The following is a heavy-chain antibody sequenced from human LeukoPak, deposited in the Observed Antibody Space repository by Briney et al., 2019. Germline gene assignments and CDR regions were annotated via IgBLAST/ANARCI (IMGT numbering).Heavy chain of an antibody. J-gene: IGHJ4*02. Sequence: SETLSLTCAVYGGSFSGYYWSWIRQPPGKGLEWIGEINHSGSTNYNPSLKSRVTISVDTSKNQFSLKLSSVTAADTAVYYCARYSSGWHMVHSFDYWGQGTLVTVSS. D-gene: IGHD6-19*01. CDR1: GGSFSGYY. CDR3: ARYSSGWHMVHSFDY. V-gene: IGHV4-34*01. CDR2: INHSGST.